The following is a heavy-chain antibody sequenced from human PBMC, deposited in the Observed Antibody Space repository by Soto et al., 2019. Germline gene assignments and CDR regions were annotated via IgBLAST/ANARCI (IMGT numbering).Heavy chain of an antibody. CDR2: IRSKAYGGTT. CDR1: GFTFGDYA. D-gene: IGHD1-26*01. V-gene: IGHV3-49*03. Sequence: GGSLRLSCTASGFTFGDYAMSWFRQAPGKGLEWVGFIRSKAYGGTTEYAASVKGRFTISRDDSKSIAYLQMNSLKTEDTAVYYCTPYYSGSYYEDAFDIWGQGTMVTVSS. CDR3: TPYYSGSYYEDAFDI. J-gene: IGHJ3*02.